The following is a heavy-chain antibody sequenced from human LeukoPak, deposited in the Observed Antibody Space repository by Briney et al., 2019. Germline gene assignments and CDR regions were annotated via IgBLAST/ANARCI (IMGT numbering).Heavy chain of an antibody. CDR1: GFTFSDYY. CDR3: ARERSSPNDAFDI. Sequence: PGGSLRLSCAASGFTFSDYYMSWIRQAPGKGLEWVSYISSSGSTIYYADSVKGRFTISRDNAKNSLYLQMNSLRAEDTAVYYCARERSSPNDAFDIWGQGTMVTVSS. CDR2: ISSSGSTI. V-gene: IGHV3-11*04. J-gene: IGHJ3*02. D-gene: IGHD6-13*01.